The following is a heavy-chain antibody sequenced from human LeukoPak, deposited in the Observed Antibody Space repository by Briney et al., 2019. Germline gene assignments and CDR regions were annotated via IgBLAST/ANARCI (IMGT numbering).Heavy chain of an antibody. V-gene: IGHV3-30-3*01. CDR2: ISYDGSNK. CDR3: AREYLLYGDHSPASGMDV. CDR1: GFTFSSYA. Sequence: GGSLRLSCAASGFTFSSYAMHWVRQAPGKGLEWVAVISYDGSNKYYADSVKGRFTISRDNSKNMLYLQMNSLRAEDTAVYYCAREYLLYGDHSPASGMDVWGQGTTVTVSS. D-gene: IGHD4-17*01. J-gene: IGHJ6*02.